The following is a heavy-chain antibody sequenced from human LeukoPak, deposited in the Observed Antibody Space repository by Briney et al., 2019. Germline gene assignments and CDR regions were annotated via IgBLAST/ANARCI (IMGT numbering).Heavy chain of an antibody. V-gene: IGHV4-61*02. Sequence: SETLSLTCTVSGGSISSGSYYWSWIRQPAGKGLEWIGRIYTSGSTNYNPSLKSRVTISVDTSKNQFSLKLSSVTAADTAVYYCASGKVVASNWFDPWGQGTLVTVSS. CDR1: GGSISSGSYY. CDR3: ASGKVVASNWFDP. J-gene: IGHJ5*02. CDR2: IYTSGST. D-gene: IGHD2-15*01.